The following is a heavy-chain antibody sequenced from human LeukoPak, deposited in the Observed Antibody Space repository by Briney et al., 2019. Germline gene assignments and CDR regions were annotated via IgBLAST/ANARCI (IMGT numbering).Heavy chain of an antibody. V-gene: IGHV3-53*01. Sequence: GGSLKLSCAASGLTVSSNYMSWVRQAPGKGLEWVSVIYSGGSTYYADSVKGRFTISRDNSKNTLYLQMNSLRADDTAVYYCAKAGSIRFDYWGQGTLVTVSS. CDR3: AKAGSIRFDY. CDR1: GLTVSSNY. D-gene: IGHD3-3*02. CDR2: IYSGGST. J-gene: IGHJ4*02.